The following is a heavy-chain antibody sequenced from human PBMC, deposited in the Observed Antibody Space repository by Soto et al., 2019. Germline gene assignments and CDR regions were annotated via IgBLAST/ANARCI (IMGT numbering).Heavy chain of an antibody. J-gene: IGHJ4*02. CDR3: AKIGFQKGLVEYYFDN. CDR2: IRASGGSA. CDR1: GFTFSTYD. V-gene: IGHV3-23*01. Sequence: EVQLLEYGGDLVRPGGSLRLSCAASGFTFSTYDMGWVRQSPGKGLEWVSGIRASGGSASYADSVKGRFTISRDNSNLKVFQQMNSVRAYDTALYYCAKIGFQKGLVEYYFDNWGQGTLVTVSS. D-gene: IGHD2-2*01.